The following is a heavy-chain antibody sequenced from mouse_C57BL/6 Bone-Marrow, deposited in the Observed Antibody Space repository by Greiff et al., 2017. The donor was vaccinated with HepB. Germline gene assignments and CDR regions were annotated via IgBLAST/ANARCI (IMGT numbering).Heavy chain of an antibody. CDR3: ARRNYYGSSYVGYWYFDV. CDR2: IYPGGGYT. Sequence: QVQLQQSGAELVRPGTSVKMSCKASGYTFTNYWIGWAKQRPGHGLEWIGDIYPGGGYTNYNEKFKGKATLTADKSSSTAYMQFSSLTSEDSAIYYCARRNYYGSSYVGYWYFDVWGTGTTVTVSS. J-gene: IGHJ1*03. V-gene: IGHV1-63*01. D-gene: IGHD1-1*01. CDR1: GYTFTNYW.